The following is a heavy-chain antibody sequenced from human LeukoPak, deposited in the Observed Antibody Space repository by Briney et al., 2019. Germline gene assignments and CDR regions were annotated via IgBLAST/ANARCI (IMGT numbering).Heavy chain of an antibody. D-gene: IGHD2-2*01. CDR1: GGSISSSSYY. CDR3: ARGPSYCSSTSCSTANWFDP. CDR2: IYYSGST. J-gene: IGHJ5*02. Sequence: SETLSLTCTVSGGSISSSSYYWGWIRQPPGKGLEWIGSIYYSGSTYYNPSLKSRVTISVDTSKNQFSLKLSSVTAADTAVYYCARGPSYCSSTSCSTANWFDPWGQGTLVTVSS. V-gene: IGHV4-39*01.